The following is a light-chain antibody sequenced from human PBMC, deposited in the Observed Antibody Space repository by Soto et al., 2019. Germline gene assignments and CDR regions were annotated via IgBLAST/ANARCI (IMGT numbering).Light chain of an antibody. CDR2: DAS. Sequence: DIVLTQSPGTLSLYKGERATLSCGASQSINSRSLAWYQQKPGQAPRLLIYDASSRATGIPDRFSASGSGTDFTLTISSLEPEDFAVYYCQQYVASPYTFGQGTK. CDR1: QSINSRS. CDR3: QQYVASPYT. J-gene: IGKJ2*01. V-gene: IGKV3-20*01.